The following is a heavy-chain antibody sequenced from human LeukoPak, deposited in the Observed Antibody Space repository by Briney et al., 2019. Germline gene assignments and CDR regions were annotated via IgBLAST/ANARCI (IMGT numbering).Heavy chain of an antibody. V-gene: IGHV4-59*01. J-gene: IGHJ2*01. Sequence: PSETLSLTCTVSGGSISNYYWSWIRQPPGKGLEWIGYIYYSGSTSYNPSLKSRVTISVDTSKNQFSLKLSSVTAADTAVYYCATSRGYFDLWGRGTLVTVSS. CDR1: GGSISNYY. CDR3: ATSRGYFDL. CDR2: IYYSGST.